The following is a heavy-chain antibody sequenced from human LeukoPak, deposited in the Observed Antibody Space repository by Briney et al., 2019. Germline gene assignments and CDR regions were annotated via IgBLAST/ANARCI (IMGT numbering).Heavy chain of an antibody. J-gene: IGHJ4*02. CDR1: GFTFISSA. CDR3: AADLNYYDSSGYRRSFDY. V-gene: IGHV1-58*02. D-gene: IGHD3-22*01. CDR2: IVVGSGNT. Sequence: VASVKVSCKASGFTFISSAMQWVRQARGQRLEWIGWIVVGSGNTNYAQKFQERVTITRDMSTSTAYMELSSLRSEDTAVYYCAADLNYYDSSGYRRSFDYWGEGTLVTVSS.